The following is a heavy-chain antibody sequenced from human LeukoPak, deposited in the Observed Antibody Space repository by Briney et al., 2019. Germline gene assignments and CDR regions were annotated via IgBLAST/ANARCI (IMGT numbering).Heavy chain of an antibody. CDR1: GFTFSSYA. CDR2: ISYDGSNK. Sequence: GGSLRLSCAASGFTFSSYAMHWVRQAPGKGLEWVAVISYDGSNKYYADSVKGRFTISRDNSKNTLYLQMNSLRAEDTAVYYCAINSGSYHYFDYWGQGTPVTVSS. CDR3: AINSGSYHYFDY. V-gene: IGHV3-30-3*01. J-gene: IGHJ4*02. D-gene: IGHD1-26*01.